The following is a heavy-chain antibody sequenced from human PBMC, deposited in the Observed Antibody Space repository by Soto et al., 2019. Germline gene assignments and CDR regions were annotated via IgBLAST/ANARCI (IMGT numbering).Heavy chain of an antibody. V-gene: IGHV1-46*01. CDR3: ARLDTSLEDSQIPYYYGMDV. D-gene: IGHD2-15*01. CDR1: GYTFTSYY. Sequence: ASVKVSCKASGYTFTSYYMHWVRQAPGQGLEWMGIINPSGGSTSYAQKFQGRVTMTRDTSTSTVYMELSSLRSEDTAVYYCARLDTSLEDSQIPYYYGMDVWGQGTTVTVSS. CDR2: INPSGGST. J-gene: IGHJ6*02.